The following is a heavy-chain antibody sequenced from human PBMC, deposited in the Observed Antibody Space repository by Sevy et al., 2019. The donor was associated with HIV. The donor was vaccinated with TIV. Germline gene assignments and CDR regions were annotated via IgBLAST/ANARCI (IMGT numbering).Heavy chain of an antibody. V-gene: IGHV3-7*01. D-gene: IGHD5-12*01. CDR2: IKQDGSEK. CDR1: GFTFSSYW. J-gene: IGHJ4*02. Sequence: GSLRLSCAASGFTFSSYWMSWVRQAPGKGLEWVANIKQDGSEKYYVDSVKGRFTISRDNAKNSLYLQMNSLRAEDTAVYYCARGPMVATSYFDYWGQGTMVTVSS. CDR3: ARGPMVATSYFDY.